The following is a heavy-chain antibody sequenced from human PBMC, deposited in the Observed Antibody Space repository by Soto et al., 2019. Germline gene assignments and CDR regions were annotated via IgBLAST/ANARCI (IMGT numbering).Heavy chain of an antibody. D-gene: IGHD3-9*01. Sequence: QVQLVQSGAEVKKPGASVKVSCKASGYTFTNFGISWVRQAPGQGLEWMGWISAYNGNTNYAQNFQGRGTMTTDTSTSTASMELRSLRSDDTAVYYCARAGTTTGYWGQGTLVTVSS. CDR1: GYTFTNFG. CDR2: ISAYNGNT. V-gene: IGHV1-18*01. CDR3: ARAGTTTGY. J-gene: IGHJ4*02.